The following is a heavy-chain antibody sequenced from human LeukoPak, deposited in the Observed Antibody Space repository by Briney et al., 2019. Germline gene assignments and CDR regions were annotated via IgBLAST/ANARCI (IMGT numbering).Heavy chain of an antibody. CDR3: ARRLRGSGNWDFDY. CDR1: GGSISSSSYY. CDR2: IYYSGNT. J-gene: IGHJ4*02. Sequence: SETLSLTCTVSGGSISSSSYYWGWIRQPPGKGLEWIGSIYYSGNTYYNPSLKSRVTISVETSKNQFSLDVRSVTAADTAVYYCARRLRGSGNWDFDYWGQGTLVTVSS. V-gene: IGHV4-39*01. D-gene: IGHD3-10*01.